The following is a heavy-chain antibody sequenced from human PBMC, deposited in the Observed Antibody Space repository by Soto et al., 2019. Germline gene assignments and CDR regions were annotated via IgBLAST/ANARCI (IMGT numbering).Heavy chain of an antibody. V-gene: IGHV3-30*18. CDR1: GFTFSTYG. CDR2: ISYDGSNK. J-gene: IGHJ6*02. CDR3: AKDQEQLVFYYYYGMDV. Sequence: VGSLRLSCAASGFTFSTYGMHWVRQAPGKGLEWVAVISYDGSNKYYADSVKGRFTISRDNSKNTLYLQMNSLRAEDTAVYYCAKDQEQLVFYYYYGMDVWGQGTTVTVSS. D-gene: IGHD6-6*01.